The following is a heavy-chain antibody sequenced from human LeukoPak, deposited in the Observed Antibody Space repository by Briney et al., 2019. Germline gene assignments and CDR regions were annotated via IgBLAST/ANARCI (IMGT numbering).Heavy chain of an antibody. V-gene: IGHV1-2*02. Sequence: ASVKVSCKASGYTFTDYYLHWVRQAPGQGLEWMGWINTYTGGTQYAQKFQGSVTMTRDTSITTIYMELSRLRSDDTAVYYCARGGEVASSFDYWGQGTLVTVSS. D-gene: IGHD3-16*01. CDR1: GYTFTDYY. CDR3: ARGGEVASSFDY. CDR2: INTYTGGT. J-gene: IGHJ4*02.